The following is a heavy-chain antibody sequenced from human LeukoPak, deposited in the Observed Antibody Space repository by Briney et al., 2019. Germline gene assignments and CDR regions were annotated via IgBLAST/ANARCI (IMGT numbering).Heavy chain of an antibody. CDR1: GFTFSSYS. D-gene: IGHD2-2*01. J-gene: IGHJ4*02. CDR2: ISSSSSTI. CDR3: ARDQGYCSSTSCSWPSY. V-gene: IGHV3-48*01. Sequence: GGSLRLSCAASGFTFSSYSMNWVRQAPGKGLEWVSYISSSSSTIYYADSVKGRFTISRDNAKNSLYLQMNSLRAEDTAVYYCARDQGYCSSTSCSWPSYWGQGTLVTVSS.